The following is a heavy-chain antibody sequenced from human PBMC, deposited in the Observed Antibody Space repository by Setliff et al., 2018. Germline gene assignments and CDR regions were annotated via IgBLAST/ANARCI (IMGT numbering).Heavy chain of an antibody. Sequence: PPGKGLEWIGEINHSGXXXYXXSLKSRVTISVDTSKNQFSLKLSSVTAADTALYYCTVYNTGSSKDHYWGQGTPVTVSS. D-gene: IGHD2-8*02. CDR2: INHSGXX. CDR3: TVYNTGSSKDHY. J-gene: IGHJ4*02. V-gene: IGHV4-34*01.